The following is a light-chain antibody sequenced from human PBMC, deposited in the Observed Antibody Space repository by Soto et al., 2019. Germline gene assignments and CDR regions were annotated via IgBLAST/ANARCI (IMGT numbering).Light chain of an antibody. Sequence: QSVLTRPPSVSGAPGRRVTSACPGSSSNIGAGYDVHWYQQLPGTAPKLLIYGNSNRPSGVPDRFSGSKTGTSASLAITGLQAEDEADYYCQSYDSSLSGYVFGTGTKVTVL. CDR3: QSYDSSLSGYV. CDR1: SSNIGAGYD. CDR2: GNS. V-gene: IGLV1-40*01. J-gene: IGLJ1*01.